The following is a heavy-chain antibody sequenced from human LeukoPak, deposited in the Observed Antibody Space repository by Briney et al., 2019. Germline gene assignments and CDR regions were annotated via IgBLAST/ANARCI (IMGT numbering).Heavy chain of an antibody. CDR2: IYYSGST. D-gene: IGHD3-3*01. V-gene: IGHV4-39*02. Sequence: SETLSLTCTVSGGSISSSSYYWAWIRQPPGKGLEWIGSIYYSGSTYYNASLKSRVIMSVDTSKNHFSLKLTSVTAADTAVYYCARLIRSDFDPWGQGTLVTVSS. CDR1: GGSISSSSYY. J-gene: IGHJ5*02. CDR3: ARLIRSDFDP.